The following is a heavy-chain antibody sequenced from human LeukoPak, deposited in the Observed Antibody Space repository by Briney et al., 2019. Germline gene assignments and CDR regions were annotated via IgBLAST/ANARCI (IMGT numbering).Heavy chain of an antibody. J-gene: IGHJ4*02. CDR3: ARLSRDYDILTGYFGRVWYFDY. D-gene: IGHD3-9*01. V-gene: IGHV4-59*01. CDR2: IYYSGST. Sequence: SETLSLTCTVSGGSISKYYWSWIRQPPGRGLEWIGYIYYSGSTNYNPSLKSRVTMSVDTSKNQFSLKLSSVTAADTAVYYCARLSRDYDILTGYFGRVWYFDYWGQGTLVTVSS. CDR1: GGSISKYY.